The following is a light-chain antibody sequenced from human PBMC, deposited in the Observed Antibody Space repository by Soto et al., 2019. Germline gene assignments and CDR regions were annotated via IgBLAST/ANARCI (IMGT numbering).Light chain of an antibody. CDR3: QQYDSSPRT. CDR1: QSVSSSY. Sequence: EIVLTQSPGSLSLSPGERATLSCRASQSVSSSYLAWYQQKPGQAPRLLIYRTSNRATGIPDRFSGSGSGTDFTLTINRLEPEDFAVYYCQQYDSSPRTFGQGTKVDIK. V-gene: IGKV3-20*01. J-gene: IGKJ1*01. CDR2: RTS.